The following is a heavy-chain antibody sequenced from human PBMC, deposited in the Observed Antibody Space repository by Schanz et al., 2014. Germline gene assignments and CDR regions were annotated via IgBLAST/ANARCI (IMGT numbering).Heavy chain of an antibody. CDR2: INSDGTKR. Sequence: VQLVESGGGLVQPGGSLRLSCTASGFTLSSYGMHWVRQAPGKGLEWVAFINSDGTKRFYADSVKGRFTISGDSSKYTVYLQMNSLRADDTAVYYCAKGPYYYYYMDVWGNGTTVTVSS. V-gene: IGHV3-30*02. CDR1: GFTLSSYG. CDR3: AKGPYYYYYMDV. J-gene: IGHJ6*03.